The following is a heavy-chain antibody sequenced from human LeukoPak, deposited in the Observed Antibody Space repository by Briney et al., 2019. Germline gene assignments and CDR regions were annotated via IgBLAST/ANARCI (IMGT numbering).Heavy chain of an antibody. CDR2: INHSGST. J-gene: IGHJ4*02. Sequence: SETLSLICAVYGGSFRGYYWSWIRQPPGKGLEWIGEINHSGSTNYNPSLKSRVTISVDTSKNQFSLKLSSVTAADTAVYSCARGRYGDYERYFDYWGQGTLVTVSS. V-gene: IGHV4-34*01. CDR3: ARGRYGDYERYFDY. CDR1: GGSFRGYY. D-gene: IGHD4-17*01.